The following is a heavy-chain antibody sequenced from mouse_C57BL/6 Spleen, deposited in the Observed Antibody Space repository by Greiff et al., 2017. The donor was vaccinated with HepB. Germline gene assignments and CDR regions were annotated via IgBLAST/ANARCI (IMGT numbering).Heavy chain of an antibody. CDR1: GIDFSRYW. Sequence: DVQLQESGGGLVQPGGSLKLSCAASGIDFSRYWMSWVRRAPGKGLEWIGEINPDSSTINYAPSLKDKFIISRDNAKNTLYLQMSKVRSEDTALYYCARWDYYGSSYGAMDYWGQGTSVTVSS. D-gene: IGHD1-1*01. V-gene: IGHV4-1*01. CDR3: ARWDYYGSSYGAMDY. J-gene: IGHJ4*01. CDR2: INPDSSTI.